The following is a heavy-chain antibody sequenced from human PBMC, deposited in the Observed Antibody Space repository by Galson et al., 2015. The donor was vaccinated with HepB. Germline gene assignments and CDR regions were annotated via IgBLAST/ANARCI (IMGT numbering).Heavy chain of an antibody. J-gene: IGHJ4*02. CDR2: NDGEGSRT. V-gene: IGHV3-74*01. D-gene: IGHD1-26*01. CDR1: GFTFTSHW. CDR3: ARGLLSESSACDY. Sequence: SLRLSCAASGFTFTSHWMHWVRQAPGEGLVWVSRNDGEGSRTNYADSVKGRFTISRDNAKNTLFLQLDSLRAEDTAVYYCARGLLSESSACDYWGQGTLVTVSS.